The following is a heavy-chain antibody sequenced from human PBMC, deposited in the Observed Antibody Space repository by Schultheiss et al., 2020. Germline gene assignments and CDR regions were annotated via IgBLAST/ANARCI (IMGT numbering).Heavy chain of an antibody. CDR1: GFSLSTSGMC. D-gene: IGHD1-26*01. CDR2: IHWDDYK. Sequence: SGPTLVKPTQTLTLTCTFSGFSLSTSGMCVSWILQPLGKALECLARIHWDDYKYHSTSLKTRLTISKDPSKNQVVLTMTNMDHLDTATYYCARYRIVGATNWFDPWGKGTLVTVSS. J-gene: IGHJ5*02. V-gene: IGHV2-70*11. CDR3: ARYRIVGATNWFDP.